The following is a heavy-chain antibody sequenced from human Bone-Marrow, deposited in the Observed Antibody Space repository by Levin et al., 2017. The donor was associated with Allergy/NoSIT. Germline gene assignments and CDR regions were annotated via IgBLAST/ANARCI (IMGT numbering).Heavy chain of an antibody. CDR2: IRPSGDTT. D-gene: IGHD6-13*01. CDR3: AKETGGSGGYTVDY. V-gene: IGHV3-23*01. Sequence: GGSLRLSCAASGFTFSSSAMDWVRLAPGEGLQWVSAIRPSGDTTYYAESVKGRFTISRDNSRNTVYLQMNHLRVEDTAKYYCAKETGGSGGYTVDYWGRGTLVTVS. CDR1: GFTFSSSA. J-gene: IGHJ4*02.